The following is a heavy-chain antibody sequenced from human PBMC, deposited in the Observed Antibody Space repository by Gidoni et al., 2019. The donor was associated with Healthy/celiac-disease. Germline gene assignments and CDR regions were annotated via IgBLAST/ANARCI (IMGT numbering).Heavy chain of an antibody. CDR2: INSDGSST. Sequence: SCAAPGFTFSSYWMHWVRHAPGKGLVWVSRINSDGSSTSYADSVKGRFTISRDNAKNTLYLQMNSLRAEDTAVYYCARGTDYDMSFDYWGQGTLVTVSS. CDR3: ARGTDYDMSFDY. V-gene: IGHV3-74*01. J-gene: IGHJ4*02. CDR1: GFTFSSYW. D-gene: IGHD3-9*01.